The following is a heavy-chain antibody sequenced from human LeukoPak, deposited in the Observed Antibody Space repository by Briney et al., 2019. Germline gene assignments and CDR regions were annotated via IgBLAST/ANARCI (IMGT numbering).Heavy chain of an antibody. CDR3: MRDAPGSNTGDH. V-gene: IGHV3-64D*06. CDR1: GFTFSKYA. J-gene: IGHJ4*02. CDR2: LSSNGGRR. D-gene: IGHD1-14*01. Sequence: GGSLRLSCSASGFTFSKYAMHWVRQAPGKGLEYVSALSSNGGRRFYADSVKGRFTISRDNSKNTLSLQMSSLRPDDTAVYYCMRDAPGSNTGDHWGQGTLVTVSS.